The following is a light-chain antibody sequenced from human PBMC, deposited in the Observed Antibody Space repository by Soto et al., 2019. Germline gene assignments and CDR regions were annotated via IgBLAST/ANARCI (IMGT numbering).Light chain of an antibody. CDR2: GAS. Sequence: IVMTHSPATLSVSPWEGLTLSCRSSQSISSSLAWYQQKAGQAPRLLIYGASTRATDIAATFTGSGSGTEFTLTISSLQSEDFAVYYCKQYSKWTWKFGKGNXVEIK. CDR3: KQYSKWTWK. V-gene: IGKV3-15*01. J-gene: IGKJ1*01. CDR1: QSISSS.